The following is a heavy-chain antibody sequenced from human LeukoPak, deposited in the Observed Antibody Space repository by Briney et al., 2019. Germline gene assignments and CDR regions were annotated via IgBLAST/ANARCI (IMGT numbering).Heavy chain of an antibody. V-gene: IGHV1-2*02. CDR3: ARERDSRTLKNWFDP. Sequence: GVSVKVSCKASGYTFTGYYMHWVRQAPGQGLEWMGWINPNSGGTNYAQKFQGRVTMTRDTSISTAYMELSRLRSDDTAVYYCARERDSRTLKNWFDPWGQGTLVTVSS. CDR2: INPNSGGT. D-gene: IGHD6-13*01. CDR1: GYTFTGYY. J-gene: IGHJ5*02.